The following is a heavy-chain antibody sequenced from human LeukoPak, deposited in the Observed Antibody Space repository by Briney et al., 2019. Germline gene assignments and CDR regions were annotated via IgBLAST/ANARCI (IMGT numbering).Heavy chain of an antibody. CDR1: GGSIRGYY. D-gene: IGHD3-10*01. J-gene: IGHJ1*01. Sequence: KPSETLSLTCTVSGGSIRGYYCNWLRQPPGEGLEWIGFIYSSGSTAYNPSLTSRVTISLDTSKNQFSVRLNSVTAADTAVYYCAKTYYSSSGSWDWGQGTLVTVSS. CDR2: IYSSGST. V-gene: IGHV4-59*01. CDR3: AKTYYSSSGSWD.